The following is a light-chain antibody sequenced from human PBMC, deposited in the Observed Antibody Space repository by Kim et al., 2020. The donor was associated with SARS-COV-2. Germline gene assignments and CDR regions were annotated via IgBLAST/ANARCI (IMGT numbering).Light chain of an antibody. V-gene: IGKV1-27*01. Sequence: SASVGDRLPITHRASQGISKDLAPYQQRPGTPPKHLCFAASALRSGVPTRFSGSGSGTDFTLTISSLQPEDVATYYCQKYNSAPCTFGQGTKREI. J-gene: IGKJ2*02. CDR1: QGISKD. CDR2: AAS. CDR3: QKYNSAPCT.